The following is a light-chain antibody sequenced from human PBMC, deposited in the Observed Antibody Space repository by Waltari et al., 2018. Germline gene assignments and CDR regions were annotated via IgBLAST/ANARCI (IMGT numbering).Light chain of an antibody. Sequence: IVLTESPGTLSLSPGERATLSCRASQNIVSSHLGWYQQKPGQPPRLLIFSSSTRATGVPVRFSGSGSGTNFTLTISRLEPEDFAVFFCHQYAYSRTFGQGTRV. V-gene: IGKV3-20*01. CDR2: SSS. J-gene: IGKJ1*01. CDR1: QNIVSSH. CDR3: HQYAYSRT.